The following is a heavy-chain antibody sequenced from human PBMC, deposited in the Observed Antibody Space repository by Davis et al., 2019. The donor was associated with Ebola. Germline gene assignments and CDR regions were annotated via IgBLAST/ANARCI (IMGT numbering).Heavy chain of an antibody. D-gene: IGHD3-10*01. J-gene: IGHJ6*02. CDR1: GYTFTSYA. Sequence: ASVKVSCKASGYTFTSYAMHWVRQAPGQRLEWMGWINAGNGNTKYSQKFQGRVTMTRDTSTSTVYMELSSLRSEDTAVYYCARDGRMIGYGSGNRLPYYGMDVWGQGTTVTVSS. V-gene: IGHV1-3*01. CDR3: ARDGRMIGYGSGNRLPYYGMDV. CDR2: INAGNGNT.